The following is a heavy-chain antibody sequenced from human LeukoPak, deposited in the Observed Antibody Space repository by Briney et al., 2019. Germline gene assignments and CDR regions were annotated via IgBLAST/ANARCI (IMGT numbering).Heavy chain of an antibody. CDR1: GFTFNSYA. CDR3: AKDQVGSYYYFDY. Sequence: PGGSMRLSCAASGFTFNSYAMSWVRQAPGKGLEWVSAISGSGGSTYYADSVKGRFTISRDNSKNTLYLQMNSLRAEDTAVYYCAKDQVGSYYYFDYWGQGTLVTVSS. J-gene: IGHJ4*02. D-gene: IGHD1-26*01. CDR2: ISGSGGST. V-gene: IGHV3-23*01.